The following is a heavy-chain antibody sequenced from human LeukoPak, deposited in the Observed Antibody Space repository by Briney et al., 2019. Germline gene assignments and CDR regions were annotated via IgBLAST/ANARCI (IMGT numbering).Heavy chain of an antibody. J-gene: IGHJ4*02. CDR2: IYYSGST. Sequence: PSETLSLTCTVSDYSISSGFYWDWIRQPPGKGLEWIGYIYYSGSTNYNPSLKSRVTISVGTSKNQFSLKLSSVTAADTAVYYCAREGGYSYGDAPLHFDYWGQGTLVTVSS. CDR1: DYSISSGFY. D-gene: IGHD5-18*01. V-gene: IGHV4-38-2*02. CDR3: AREGGYSYGDAPLHFDY.